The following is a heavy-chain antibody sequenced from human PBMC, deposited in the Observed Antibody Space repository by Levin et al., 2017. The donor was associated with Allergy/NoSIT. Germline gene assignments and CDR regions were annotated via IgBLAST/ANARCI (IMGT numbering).Heavy chain of an antibody. CDR1: GFTFSSYA. Sequence: GESLKISCAASGFTFSSYAMHWVRQAPGKGLEWVAIISYDGNNKYYADSVKGRFTISRDNSKKTLYLQMNSLRAEDTAVYYCARDPCSSISCYRTKSFDYWGQGTLVTVSS. CDR2: ISYDGNNK. D-gene: IGHD2-2*01. CDR3: ARDPCSSISCYRTKSFDY. J-gene: IGHJ4*02. V-gene: IGHV3-30-3*01.